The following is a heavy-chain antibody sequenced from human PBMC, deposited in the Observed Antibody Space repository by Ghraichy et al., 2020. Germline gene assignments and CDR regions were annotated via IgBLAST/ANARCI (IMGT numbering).Heavy chain of an antibody. V-gene: IGHV3-23*01. D-gene: IGHD3-10*01. J-gene: IGHJ4*02. Sequence: GGSLRLSCAASGFTFISYAMSWVRQAPGKGLEWVSAISGSGGNTYYADSVKGRFTISRDNSKNTLYLQMNSLRAEDTAVYYCAKDRTYGSGCYDYWGQGTLVTVSS. CDR1: GFTFISYA. CDR3: AKDRTYGSGCYDY. CDR2: ISGSGGNT.